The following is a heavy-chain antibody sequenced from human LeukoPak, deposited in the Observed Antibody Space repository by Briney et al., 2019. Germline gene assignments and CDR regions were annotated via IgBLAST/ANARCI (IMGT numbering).Heavy chain of an antibody. D-gene: IGHD4-11*01. CDR2: ISSSSSTI. Sequence: GGSLRLSCAASGFTFSSYSMNWVRQAPGKGLEWVSYISSSSSTIYYADSVKGRFTISRDNAKNSLYLQMNSLRAEDTAVYYCARVDYSDSSRHFDYWGQGILVTVSS. CDR1: GFTFSSYS. V-gene: IGHV3-48*04. CDR3: ARVDYSDSSRHFDY. J-gene: IGHJ4*02.